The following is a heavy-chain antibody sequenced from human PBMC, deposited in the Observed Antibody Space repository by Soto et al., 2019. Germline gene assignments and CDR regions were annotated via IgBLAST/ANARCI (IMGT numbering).Heavy chain of an antibody. D-gene: IGHD3-9*01. Sequence: SGPTLVNPTQTLTLTCTFSGFSLSTSGMCVSWIRQPPGKALEWLARIDWDDDKYYSTSLKTRLTISKDTSKNQVVLTMTNMDPVDTATYYCARGLRYFDWLLTPYYYYGMDVWGQGTTVTVSS. CDR2: IDWDDDK. J-gene: IGHJ6*02. CDR3: ARGLRYFDWLLTPYYYYGMDV. CDR1: GFSLSTSGMC. V-gene: IGHV2-70*11.